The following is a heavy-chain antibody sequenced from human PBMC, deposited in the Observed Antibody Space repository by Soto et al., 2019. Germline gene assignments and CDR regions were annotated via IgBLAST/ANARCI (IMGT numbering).Heavy chain of an antibody. CDR2: INHSGST. Sequence: SETLSLTCAVYGGSFSGYYWSWIRQPPGKGLEWIGEINHSGSTNYNPSLKSRVTISVDTSKNQFSLKLSSVTAADTAVYYCARGRLARSGSSRGLRNWFDPWGQGTLVTVSS. CDR1: GGSFSGYY. D-gene: IGHD6-13*01. V-gene: IGHV4-34*01. J-gene: IGHJ5*02. CDR3: ARGRLARSGSSRGLRNWFDP.